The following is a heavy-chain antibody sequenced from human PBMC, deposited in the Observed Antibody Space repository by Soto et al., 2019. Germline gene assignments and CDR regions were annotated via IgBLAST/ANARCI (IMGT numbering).Heavy chain of an antibody. Sequence: VKVSCKASGYTLTTYGFSWVRQAPGQGLEWMGWISGYNGNTKYAQKFQGRVTMTTDTSSSTAYMELRSLRSDDTAVYYCARTYYYGSGSSDYYYYYMDVWGKGTTVTVSS. V-gene: IGHV1-18*01. D-gene: IGHD3-10*01. CDR3: ARTYYYGSGSSDYYYYYMDV. CDR2: ISGYNGNT. CDR1: GYTLTTYG. J-gene: IGHJ6*03.